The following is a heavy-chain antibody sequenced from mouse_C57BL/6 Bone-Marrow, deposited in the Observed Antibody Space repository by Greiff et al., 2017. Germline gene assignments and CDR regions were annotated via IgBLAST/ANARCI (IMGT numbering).Heavy chain of an antibody. CDR1: GYTFTSYG. CDR2: IYPRCGNT. D-gene: IGHD2-4*01. J-gene: IGHJ3*01. CDR3: ARLYDYSFAY. Sequence: LQESGAELARPGASVKLSCKASGYTFTSYGISWVKQRTGQGLEWIGEIYPRCGNTYYNEKFKGKATLTADKSSSTAYMELRSLTSEDSAVYFCARLYDYSFAYWGQGTLVTVSA. V-gene: IGHV1-81*01.